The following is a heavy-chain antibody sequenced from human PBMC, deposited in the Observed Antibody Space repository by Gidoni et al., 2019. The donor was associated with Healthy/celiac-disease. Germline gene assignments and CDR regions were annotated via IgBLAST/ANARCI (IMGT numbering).Heavy chain of an antibody. Sequence: EVQLLESGGGLVQPGGSLRLSCAASGFTFSSYAMSWVRPAPGKGREWVSAIGGSGGSTYYADSVKGRFTISRDNSKNTLYLQMNSLGAEDTAVYYCAKSTRGDDYIWGSYRVPAADYWGQGTLVTVSS. D-gene: IGHD3-16*02. V-gene: IGHV3-23*01. CDR3: AKSTRGDDYIWGSYRVPAADY. CDR2: IGGSGGST. CDR1: GFTFSSYA. J-gene: IGHJ4*02.